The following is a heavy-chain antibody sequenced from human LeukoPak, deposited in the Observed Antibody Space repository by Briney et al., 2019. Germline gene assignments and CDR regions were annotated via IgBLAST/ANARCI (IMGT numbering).Heavy chain of an antibody. Sequence: SETLSLTCTVSGGSMSNYYWIWIRQPPEKGLEWIGHIYYSGSTKYNPSLKSRVTISVDTSKNHLSLKLSSVTAADTAVYYCARGREMATLKAFGPWGQGTLVTVSS. CDR3: ARGREMATLKAFGP. D-gene: IGHD5-24*01. CDR1: GGSMSNYY. V-gene: IGHV4-59*01. CDR2: IYYSGST. J-gene: IGHJ5*02.